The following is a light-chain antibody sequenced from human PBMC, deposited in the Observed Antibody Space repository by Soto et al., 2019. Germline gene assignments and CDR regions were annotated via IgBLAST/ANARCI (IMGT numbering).Light chain of an antibody. Sequence: EIVLTQAPATLSVSPWEKATLSFRASQSVSSDLAWYQQKAGQAPRLLIYAASTTAAGIPARFSGSGSGTEFTLTITSLHSEYFAVYYCQQYENWPRTFGQGTKVDIK. CDR3: QQYENWPRT. CDR1: QSVSSD. J-gene: IGKJ1*01. V-gene: IGKV3-15*01. CDR2: AAS.